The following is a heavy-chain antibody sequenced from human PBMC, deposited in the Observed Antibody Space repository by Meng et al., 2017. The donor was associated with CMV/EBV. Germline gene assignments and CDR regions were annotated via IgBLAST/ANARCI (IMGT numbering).Heavy chain of an antibody. J-gene: IGHJ4*02. V-gene: IGHV3-48*03. Sequence: GGSLRLSCAASGFTFSSYEMNWVRQAPGKGLEWVSYISSSGSTIYYADSVKGRFTISRDNAKNSLYLQMNSLRAEDTAVYYCARGRLGSYSSVDYWGQGTLVTVSS. CDR1: GFTFSSYE. CDR3: ARGRLGSYSSVDY. CDR2: ISSSGSTI. D-gene: IGHD1-26*01.